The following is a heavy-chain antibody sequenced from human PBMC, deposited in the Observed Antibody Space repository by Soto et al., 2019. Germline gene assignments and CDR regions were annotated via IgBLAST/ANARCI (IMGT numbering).Heavy chain of an antibody. Sequence: ASVNVSCKGSGYTISSVYVHWVRQAPGQGFEWMGLINPSGGSTSYAQKFQGRFIMTSDTSTSTVYMELKSLISEDTAVYYCVRLIGNSWLDYWGQGTLVTVSS. CDR2: INPSGGST. CDR3: VRLIGNSWLDY. CDR1: GYTISSVY. J-gene: IGHJ4*02. D-gene: IGHD6-13*01. V-gene: IGHV1-46*01.